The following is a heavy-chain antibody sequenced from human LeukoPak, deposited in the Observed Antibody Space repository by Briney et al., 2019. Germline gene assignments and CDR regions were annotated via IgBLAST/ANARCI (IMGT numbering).Heavy chain of an antibody. Sequence: SGGSLRLSCAASGFTFSNYAMSWVRQAPGKGLEWVSAISGSGGSTYYADSVKGRFTISRDNSKNTLYLQMNSLRAEDTAVYYCAKDRILGYCSGGSCRPPQHWGQGTLVTVSS. CDR3: AKDRILGYCSGGSCRPPQH. J-gene: IGHJ1*01. CDR2: ISGSGGST. D-gene: IGHD2-15*01. V-gene: IGHV3-23*01. CDR1: GFTFSNYA.